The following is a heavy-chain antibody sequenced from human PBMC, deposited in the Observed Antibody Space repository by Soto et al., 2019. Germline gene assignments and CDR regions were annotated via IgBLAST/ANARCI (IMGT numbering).Heavy chain of an antibody. V-gene: IGHV5-51*01. CDR1: GYSFSGYW. D-gene: IGHD6-6*01. CDR3: ARTRSFTLGFYYDGMDV. Sequence: PGESLKISCQGSGYSFSGYWIGWVRQMPGKDLGWMGIIYPGDSDTRYSPSFQGQVTISADKSLRTAYLQWTSLKASDTALYYCARTRSFTLGFYYDGMDVWGQGTTVTVSS. J-gene: IGHJ6*02. CDR2: IYPGDSDT.